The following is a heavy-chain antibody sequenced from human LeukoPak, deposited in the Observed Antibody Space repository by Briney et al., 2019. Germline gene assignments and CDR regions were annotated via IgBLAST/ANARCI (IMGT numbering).Heavy chain of an antibody. J-gene: IGHJ4*02. CDR2: IIPIFGTA. Sequence: GASVKVSCKASGGTFSSYAISWVRQAPGQGLEWMGGIIPIFGTANYAQKFQGRVTITADESTSTAYMELSSLRSEDTAVYYCASLSGSYLRVAYYFDYWGRGTLVTVSS. D-gene: IGHD1-26*01. V-gene: IGHV1-69*01. CDR1: GGTFSSYA. CDR3: ASLSGSYLRVAYYFDY.